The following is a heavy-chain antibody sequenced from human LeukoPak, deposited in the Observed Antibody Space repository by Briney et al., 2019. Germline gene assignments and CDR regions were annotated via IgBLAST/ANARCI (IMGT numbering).Heavy chain of an antibody. V-gene: IGHV1-18*01. Sequence: GASVKASCKASGYTFTSYGISWVRQAPGQGLEWMGWISTYNGNTNYAQKLQGRVTMTTDTITTTAYMELRSLRSDDTAVYYCARDHSGNWFDPWGQGTLVTVSS. CDR2: ISTYNGNT. CDR3: ARDHSGNWFDP. CDR1: GYTFTSYG. J-gene: IGHJ5*02. D-gene: IGHD1-26*01.